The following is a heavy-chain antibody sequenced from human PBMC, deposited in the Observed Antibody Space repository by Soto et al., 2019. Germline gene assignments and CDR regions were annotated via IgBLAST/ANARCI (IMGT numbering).Heavy chain of an antibody. CDR2: ISGNGVGK. CDR3: AKDWERGQSPKFDY. J-gene: IGHJ4*02. Sequence: GGSLRLSCAASGFTLSGYAMDLVRQASGKGLEKVSGISGNGVGKYHAENVKGRYTISRENSKNTVYFQMNSLRAEATAVYYCAKDWERGQSPKFDYWGQGTLVTVSS. D-gene: IGHD1-26*01. V-gene: IGHV3-64*02. CDR1: GFTLSGYA.